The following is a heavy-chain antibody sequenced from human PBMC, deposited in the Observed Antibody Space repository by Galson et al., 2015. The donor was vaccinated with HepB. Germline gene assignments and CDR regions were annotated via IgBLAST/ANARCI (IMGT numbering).Heavy chain of an antibody. V-gene: IGHV1-69*13. CDR1: GGTFSSYA. CDR2: IIPIFGTA. D-gene: IGHD6-13*01. Sequence: SVKVSCKASGGTFSSYAISWVRQAPGQGLEWMGGIIPIFGTANYAQKFQGRVTITADESTSTAYMELSSLRSEDTAVYYCARDIIAAAGTGWFDPWGQGTLVTVSS. CDR3: ARDIIAAAGTGWFDP. J-gene: IGHJ5*02.